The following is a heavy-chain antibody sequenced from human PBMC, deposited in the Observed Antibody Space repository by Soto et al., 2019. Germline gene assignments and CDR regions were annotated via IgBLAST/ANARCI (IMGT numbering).Heavy chain of an antibody. CDR2: ISAYNGNT. V-gene: IGHV1-18*01. CDR1: GYTFTSYG. Sequence: ASVKVSCKASGYTFTSYGISWVRQAPGQGLEWMGWISAYNGNTNYAQKLQGRVTMTTDTSTSTAYMELRSLRSDDTALYYCARGSIAAAVNGYYMDVWGKGTTVTVSS. J-gene: IGHJ6*03. D-gene: IGHD6-13*01. CDR3: ARGSIAAAVNGYYMDV.